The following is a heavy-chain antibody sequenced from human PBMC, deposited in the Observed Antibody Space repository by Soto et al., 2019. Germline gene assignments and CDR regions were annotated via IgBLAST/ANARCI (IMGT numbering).Heavy chain of an antibody. CDR1: GFTFSSYG. J-gene: IGHJ4*02. CDR2: IWYDGSNK. CDR3: ARGNTRYGATEGYFDY. D-gene: IGHD1-1*01. V-gene: IGHV3-33*01. Sequence: QVQLVESGGGVVQPGRSLRLSCAASGFTFSSYGMHWVRQAPGKGLEWVAVIWYDGSNKYYADSVKGRFTISRDNSKNTLYLQMNILRAEDTAVYYCARGNTRYGATEGYFDYWGQGTLVTVSS.